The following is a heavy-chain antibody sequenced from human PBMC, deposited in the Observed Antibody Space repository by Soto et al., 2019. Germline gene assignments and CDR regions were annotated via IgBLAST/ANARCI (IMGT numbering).Heavy chain of an antibody. CDR3: ARYNTYSGSYYFDY. J-gene: IGHJ4*02. V-gene: IGHV4-30-4*01. CDR2: IYYNGNT. CDR1: GGSINSGDYY. D-gene: IGHD6-6*01. Sequence: SSETLSLTCTVSGGSINSGDYYWSWIRQPPGKGLEWIGYIYYNGNTYYNSTLKSRLTILLDMSKNQFSLKLNSVTAADAAVYYCARYNTYSGSYYFDYWGPGTLVTVSS.